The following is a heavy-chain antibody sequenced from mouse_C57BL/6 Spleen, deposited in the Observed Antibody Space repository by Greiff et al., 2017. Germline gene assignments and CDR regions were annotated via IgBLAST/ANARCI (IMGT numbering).Heavy chain of an antibody. V-gene: IGHV1-5*01. CDR2: IYPGNSDT. Sequence: VQLKESGTVLARPGASVKMSCKTSGYTFTSYWMHWVKQRPGQGLEWIGAIYPGNSDTSYNQKFKGKAKLTAVTSASTAYMELSSLTNEDSAVYYCTSEGIYYDYDGGAWFAYWGQGTLVTVSA. CDR3: TSEGIYYDYDGGAWFAY. CDR1: GYTFTSYW. J-gene: IGHJ3*01. D-gene: IGHD2-4*01.